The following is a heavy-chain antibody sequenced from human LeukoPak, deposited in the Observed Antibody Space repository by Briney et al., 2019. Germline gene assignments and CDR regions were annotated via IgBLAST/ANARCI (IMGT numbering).Heavy chain of an antibody. V-gene: IGHV1-18*01. CDR3: ARGDSIGYCSSTSCYTAWFDP. J-gene: IGHJ5*02. D-gene: IGHD2-2*02. CDR2: ISAYNGNT. Sequence: GASVKVSCKASGYTFTSYDINWVRHATGQGLEWMGWISAYNGNTNYAQKLQGRVTMTTDTSTSTAYMELRSLRSDDTAVYYCARGDSIGYCSSTSCYTAWFDPWGQGTLVTVSS. CDR1: GYTFTSYD.